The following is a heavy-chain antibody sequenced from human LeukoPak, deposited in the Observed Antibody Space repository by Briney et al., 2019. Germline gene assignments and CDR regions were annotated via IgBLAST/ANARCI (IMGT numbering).Heavy chain of an antibody. Sequence: PSQTLSLTCTVSGGSISSSSYYWSWIRQHPEKGLEWIGEINHSGSTNYNPSLKSRVTISVDTSKNQFSLKLSSVTAADTAVYYCAREVAGTDYWGQGTLVTVSS. CDR2: INHSGST. D-gene: IGHD6-19*01. CDR1: GGSISSSSYY. J-gene: IGHJ4*02. CDR3: AREVAGTDY. V-gene: IGHV4-31*03.